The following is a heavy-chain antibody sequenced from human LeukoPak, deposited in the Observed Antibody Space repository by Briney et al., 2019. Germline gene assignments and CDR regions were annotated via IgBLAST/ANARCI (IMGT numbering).Heavy chain of an antibody. CDR1: GGSFSGYY. CDR3: ARDPFALYGMDV. CDR2: IYHSGST. Sequence: PSETLSLTCAVYGGSFSGYYWGWIRQPPGKGLEWIGSIYHSGSTYYNPSLKSRVTISVDTSKNQFSLKLSSVTAADTAVYYCARDPFALYGMDVWGQGTTVTVSS. J-gene: IGHJ6*02. D-gene: IGHD3-10*01. V-gene: IGHV4-38-2*02.